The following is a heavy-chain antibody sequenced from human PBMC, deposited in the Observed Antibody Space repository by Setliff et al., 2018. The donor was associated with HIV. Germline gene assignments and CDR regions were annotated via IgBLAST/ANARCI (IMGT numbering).Heavy chain of an antibody. Sequence: PSETLSLTCSVSGGSMSGYYWNWIRQPAGKGLEWIGYIYSSGNTDYNPSLKTRATISLDTSRKQFSLRLSSVTATDTAFYYCARDRYAGEIDYWGQGTLVTVSS. CDR1: GGSMSGYY. CDR3: ARDRYAGEIDY. J-gene: IGHJ4*02. D-gene: IGHD3-10*01. CDR2: IYSSGNT. V-gene: IGHV4-4*09.